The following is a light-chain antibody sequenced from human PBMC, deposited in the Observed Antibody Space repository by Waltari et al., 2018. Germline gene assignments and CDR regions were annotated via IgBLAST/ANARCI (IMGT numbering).Light chain of an antibody. V-gene: IGLV2-14*03. J-gene: IGLJ1*01. Sequence: QSALTQPASVSGSPGQSLPISCTCTSSAVGGYAYVSWYQQHPGKAPRLMIFDVSDRPSGFSNRFSGSKSDNTASLTISGLQAEDEADYYCSSYTSSSTLVFGTGTKVTVL. CDR3: SSYTSSSTLV. CDR2: DVS. CDR1: SSAVGGYAY.